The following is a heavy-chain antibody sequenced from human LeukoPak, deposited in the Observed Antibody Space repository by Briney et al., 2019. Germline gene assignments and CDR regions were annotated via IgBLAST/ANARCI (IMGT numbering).Heavy chain of an antibody. J-gene: IGHJ5*02. V-gene: IGHV3-11*04. CDR1: GFTFSDYY. D-gene: IGHD5-12*01. CDR3: ARGFRVATIDWFDP. Sequence: GGSLRLSCAASGFTFSDYYMSWIRQAPGKGLEWASYISSSGSTIYYADSVKGRFTISRDNAKNSLYLQMNSLRAEDTAVYYCARGFRVATIDWFDPWGQGTLVTVSS. CDR2: ISSSGSTI.